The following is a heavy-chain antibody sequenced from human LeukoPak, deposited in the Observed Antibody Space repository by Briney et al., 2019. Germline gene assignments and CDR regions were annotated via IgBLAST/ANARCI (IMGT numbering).Heavy chain of an antibody. V-gene: IGHV1-2*02. J-gene: IGHJ4*02. CDR2: INPNSGGT. CDR1: GYTFTGYY. D-gene: IGHD3-22*01. CDR3: AREEVDYYDSSGIIDY. Sequence: GASVKVSCKASGYTFTGYYMHWVRQAPGQGLEWMGWINPNSGGTNYAQKFQGRVTMTRDTSISTAYMELSRLRSDDTAVYYCAREEVDYYDSSGIIDYWGQGTLVTVSS.